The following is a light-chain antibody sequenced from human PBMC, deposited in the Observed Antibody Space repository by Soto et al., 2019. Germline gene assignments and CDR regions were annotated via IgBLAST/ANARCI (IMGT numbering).Light chain of an antibody. J-gene: IGKJ1*01. CDR3: QQFNTSPWT. Sequence: QMTQSASTLSASQGDRVTLSCRASQSVSIWLAWYQQKPGRAPKLLIYKSSILESGVPSRFSGSGSGTEFTLTISSLQTDDFATYYCQQFNTSPWTFGQGTKVDI. CDR2: KSS. CDR1: QSVSIW. V-gene: IGKV1-5*03.